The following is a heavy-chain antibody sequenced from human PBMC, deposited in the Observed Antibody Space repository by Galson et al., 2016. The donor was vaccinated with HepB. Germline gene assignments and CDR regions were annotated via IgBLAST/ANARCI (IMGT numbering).Heavy chain of an antibody. Sequence: SLRLSCAGSGFSFSTYAMSWVRQAPGKGLEWVSGIRGSGGGIDYADSVKGRFTISRDNSKNTLYLQMSSLRAEDTAVYYCAKFASGTYYLDSFDYWGQGTLVTVSS. CDR1: GFSFSTYA. V-gene: IGHV3-23*01. CDR3: AKFASGTYYLDSFDY. J-gene: IGHJ4*02. D-gene: IGHD3-10*01. CDR2: IRGSGGGI.